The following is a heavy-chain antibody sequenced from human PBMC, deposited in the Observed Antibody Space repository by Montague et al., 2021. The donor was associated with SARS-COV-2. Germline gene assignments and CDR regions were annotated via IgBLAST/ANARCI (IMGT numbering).Heavy chain of an antibody. CDR1: GFTFSSYA. CDR3: ARPRSGSYYKTPIDC. D-gene: IGHD3-10*01. Sequence: SLRLSCAASGFTFSSYAMHWVRQAPGKVLEWVAVISYDGSNKYXXXSXXXRFTISRDNSKNTLYLQLNSLRAEATAVSYCARPRSGSYYKTPIDCWGQGTLVTVSS. J-gene: IGHJ4*02. CDR2: ISYDGSNK. V-gene: IGHV3-30-3*01.